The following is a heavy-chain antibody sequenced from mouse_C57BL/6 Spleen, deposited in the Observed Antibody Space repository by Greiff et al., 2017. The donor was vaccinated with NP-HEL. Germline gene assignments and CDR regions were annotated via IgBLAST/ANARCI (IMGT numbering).Heavy chain of an antibody. CDR2: IDPSDSYT. J-gene: IGHJ4*01. Sequence: VQLQQSGAELVKPGASVKLSCKASGYTFTSYWMQWVKQRPGQGLEWIGEIDPSDSYTNYNQKFKGKATLTVDTSSSTAYMQLSSLTSEDSAVYYCARASYGNYAMDYWGQGTSVTVSS. V-gene: IGHV1-50*01. D-gene: IGHD2-10*01. CDR3: ARASYGNYAMDY. CDR1: GYTFTSYW.